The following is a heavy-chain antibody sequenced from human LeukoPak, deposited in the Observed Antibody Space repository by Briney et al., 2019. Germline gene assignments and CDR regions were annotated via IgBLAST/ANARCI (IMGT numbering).Heavy chain of an antibody. Sequence: SETLSLTCTVPGGSISNDYWNWIRQPPGKGLEWIGFVYYSGSTNYNPSLESRVTISVDTSKNQFSLKLSSVTAADTAVYYCARGEWFVDYWGQGTLVTVSS. V-gene: IGHV4-59*12. J-gene: IGHJ4*02. D-gene: IGHD3-3*01. CDR2: VYYSGST. CDR3: ARGEWFVDY. CDR1: GGSISNDY.